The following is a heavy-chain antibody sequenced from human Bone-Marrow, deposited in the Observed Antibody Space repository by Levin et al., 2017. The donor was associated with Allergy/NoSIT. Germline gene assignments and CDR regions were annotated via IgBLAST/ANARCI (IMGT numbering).Heavy chain of an antibody. CDR3: ARDVRVGSSYGFDY. J-gene: IGHJ4*02. CDR1: GFTFRIYS. Sequence: GESLKISCEASGFTFRIYSMNWVRQAPGKGLEWVSYISETSSIHYADSVRGRFTISRDNAKNSLYLQMNSLRDEDTAVYYCARDVRVGSSYGFDYWGQGTLVTVSS. D-gene: IGHD6-6*01. V-gene: IGHV3-48*02. CDR2: ISETSSI.